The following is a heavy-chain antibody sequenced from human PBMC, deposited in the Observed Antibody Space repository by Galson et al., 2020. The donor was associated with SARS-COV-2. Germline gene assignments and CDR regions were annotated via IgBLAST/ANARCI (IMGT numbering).Heavy chain of an antibody. CDR1: GFTFSSYS. V-gene: IGHV3-48*04. CDR3: ARGRFLEWLFGFDY. D-gene: IGHD3-3*01. Sequence: GGSLRLSCAASGFTFSSYSMNWVRRAPGKGLEWVSYISSSSSTIYYADSVKGRFTISRDNAKNSLYLQMNSLRAEDTAVYYCARGRFLEWLFGFDYWGQGTLVTVSS. J-gene: IGHJ4*02. CDR2: ISSSSSTI.